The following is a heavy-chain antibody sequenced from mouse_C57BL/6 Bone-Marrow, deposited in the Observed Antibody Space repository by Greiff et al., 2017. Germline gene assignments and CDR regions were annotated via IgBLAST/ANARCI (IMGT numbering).Heavy chain of an antibody. J-gene: IGHJ2*01. CDR1: GYTFTSYW. V-gene: IGHV1-59*01. CDR2: IDPSDSYT. D-gene: IGHD4-1*01. Sequence: QVQLKQPGAELVRPGTSVKLSCKASGYTFTSYWMHWVKQRPGQGLEWIGVIDPSDSYTNYNQKFKGKATLTVDTSSSTAYMQLSSLTSEDSAVYYCARTGFDYWGQGTTLTVSS. CDR3: ARTGFDY.